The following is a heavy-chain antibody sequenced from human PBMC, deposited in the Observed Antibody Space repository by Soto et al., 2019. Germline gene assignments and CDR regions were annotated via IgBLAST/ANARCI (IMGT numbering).Heavy chain of an antibody. CDR1: GGTVSSYV. CDR3: AGYYYGSGSYTFDY. CDR2: IIPIFGTA. D-gene: IGHD3-10*01. V-gene: IGHV1-69*13. Sequence: GASVEVASKASGGTVSSYVISWVRQAPGQGLEWMGGIIPIFGTANYAQKFQGRVMITADESTSTVYMELSSLRSEDTAVYYCAGYYYGSGSYTFDYWGQGTLVTVSS. J-gene: IGHJ4*02.